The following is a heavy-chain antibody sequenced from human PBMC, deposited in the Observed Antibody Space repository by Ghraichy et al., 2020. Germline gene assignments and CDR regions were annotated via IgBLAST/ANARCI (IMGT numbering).Heavy chain of an antibody. CDR1: GFTFSSYE. D-gene: IGHD3-16*01. V-gene: IGHV3-48*03. CDR3: ARDRVGEIYYYYGIDV. Sequence: GGSLRLSCVASGFTFSSYEMNWVRQAPGKGLEWVSYISSSGSTIYYADSVKGRFTISRDNAKNSLYLQMNSLRAEDTAVYYCARDRVGEIYYYYGIDVWGQGTTVTVSS. CDR2: ISSSGSTI. J-gene: IGHJ6*02.